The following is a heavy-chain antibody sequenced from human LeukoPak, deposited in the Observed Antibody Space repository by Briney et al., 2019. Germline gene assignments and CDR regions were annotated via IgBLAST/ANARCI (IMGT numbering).Heavy chain of an antibody. J-gene: IGHJ4*02. CDR1: GFTFSGYY. V-gene: IGHV3-11*01. CDR2: ISSSDSTI. Sequence: GGSLRLSCAASGFTFSGYYMSWIRQAPGKGLEWVSYISSSDSTIYYADSVKGRFTISRDNAKNSLYLQMNSLRAEDTAIYYCARGLPATLLDYWGQGTLVTVSS. D-gene: IGHD2-2*01. CDR3: ARGLPATLLDY.